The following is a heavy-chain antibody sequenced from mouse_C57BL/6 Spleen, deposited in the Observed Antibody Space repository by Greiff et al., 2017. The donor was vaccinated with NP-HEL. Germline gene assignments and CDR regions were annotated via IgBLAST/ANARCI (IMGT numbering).Heavy chain of an antibody. CDR3: ARAIYHYAMDY. CDR2: ISDGGSYT. V-gene: IGHV5-4*01. J-gene: IGHJ4*01. CDR1: GFTFSSYA. Sequence: EVQVVESGGGLVKPGGSLKLSCAASGFTFSSYAMSWVRQTPEKRLEWVATISDGGSYTYYPDNVKGRFTISRDNAKNNLYLQMSHLKSEDTAMYYCARAIYHYAMDYWGQGTSVTVSS. D-gene: IGHD2-1*01.